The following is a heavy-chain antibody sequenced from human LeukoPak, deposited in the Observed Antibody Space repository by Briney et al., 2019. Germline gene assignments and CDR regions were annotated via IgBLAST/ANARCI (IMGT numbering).Heavy chain of an antibody. Sequence: GGSLRLSCAASGFTFSSYGMHWVRQAPGKGLEWVAVISYDGSNKYYADSVKGRFTISRDNSKNTLYLQMNSLRAEDTAVYYCARAHTTIFGVVIPFDYWGQGTLVTVSS. J-gene: IGHJ4*02. CDR2: ISYDGSNK. V-gene: IGHV3-30*03. CDR1: GFTFSSYG. D-gene: IGHD3-3*01. CDR3: ARAHTTIFGVVIPFDY.